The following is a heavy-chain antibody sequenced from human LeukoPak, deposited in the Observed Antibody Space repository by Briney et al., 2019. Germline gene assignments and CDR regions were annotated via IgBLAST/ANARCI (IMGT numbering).Heavy chain of an antibody. Sequence: PGGSLRLSCVASGFTLSSNWMSWVRQAPGKGLEWVSVIYSGGSTYYADSVKGRFTISRHNSKNTLYLQMNSLRAEDTAVYYCAREVAGIVDWGQGTLVTVSS. CDR1: GFTLSSNW. CDR3: AREVAGIVD. CDR2: IYSGGST. D-gene: IGHD6-19*01. J-gene: IGHJ4*02. V-gene: IGHV3-53*04.